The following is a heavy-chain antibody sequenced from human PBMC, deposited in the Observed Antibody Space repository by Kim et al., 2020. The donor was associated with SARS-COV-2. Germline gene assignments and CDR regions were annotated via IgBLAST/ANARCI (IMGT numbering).Heavy chain of an antibody. CDR3: ARDSATCNGCAVDV. CDR1: TVTFSTFY. Sequence: GGSLRLSCAASTVTFSTFYMSWVRQAPGKGLERVANINQDESKINYVDSVKGRFKISRDNARNSLFLQMSSLRTEDTALYYCARDSATCNGCAVDVWGQGTMVTVAS. CDR2: INQDESKI. V-gene: IGHV3-7*05. J-gene: IGHJ3*01. D-gene: IGHD2-8*01.